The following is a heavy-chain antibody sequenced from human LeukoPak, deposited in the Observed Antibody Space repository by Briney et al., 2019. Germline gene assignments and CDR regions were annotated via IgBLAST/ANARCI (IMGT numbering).Heavy chain of an antibody. V-gene: IGHV4-34*01. Sequence: PSETLSLTCAVYGGSFSGYYWSWIRQPPGKGLEWIGEINHSGSTNYNPSLKSRVTISVDTSKNQFSLKLSSVTAADTAVYYCARPRITGSRSLGYWGQGTLVTVSS. CDR1: GGSFSGYY. CDR2: INHSGST. CDR3: ARPRITGSRSLGY. D-gene: IGHD3-3*01. J-gene: IGHJ4*02.